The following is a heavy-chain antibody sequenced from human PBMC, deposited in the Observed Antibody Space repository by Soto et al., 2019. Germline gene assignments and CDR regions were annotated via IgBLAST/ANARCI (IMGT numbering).Heavy chain of an antibody. J-gene: IGHJ3*02. CDR1: GYSFTSYW. V-gene: IGHV5-10-1*01. CDR3: ARVATNYYDSSGYYQGAFDI. D-gene: IGHD3-22*01. CDR2: IDPSDSYT. Sequence: GASLKISCKGSGYSFTSYWISWVRQMPGKGLEWMGRIDPSDSYTNYSPSFQGHVTISADKSISTAYLQWSSLKASDTAMYYCARVATNYYDSSGYYQGAFDIWGQGTMVNVSS.